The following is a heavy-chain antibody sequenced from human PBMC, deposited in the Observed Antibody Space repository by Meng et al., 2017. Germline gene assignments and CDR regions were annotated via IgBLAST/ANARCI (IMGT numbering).Heavy chain of an antibody. V-gene: IGHV4-38-2*02. CDR2: IYHSGTT. J-gene: IGHJ4*02. Sequence: SETLSLTCTVSGYSISSGYYCGWIRQPPGKGLEWIGSIYHSGTTYYNPSLKSRVTISVGTSKNQFSLMLSSVTAADTAVYYCTRASVWYSGGYWGQGPLVTVSS. CDR3: TRASVWYSGGY. CDR1: GYSISSGYY. D-gene: IGHD1-26*01.